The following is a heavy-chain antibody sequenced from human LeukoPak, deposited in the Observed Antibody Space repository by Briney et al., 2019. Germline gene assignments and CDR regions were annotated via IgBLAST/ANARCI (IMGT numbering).Heavy chain of an antibody. J-gene: IGHJ2*01. V-gene: IGHV4-4*07. CDR3: ARDLDGYSSSWYVTANWYFDL. CDR2: IYTSGST. CDR1: GGSISSYY. Sequence: SETLSLTCTVSGGSISSYYWSWIRQPAGKGLEWIGRIYTSGSTNYNPSLKSRVTMSVDTSKNQFSLKLSSVTAADTAVYYCARDLDGYSSSWYVTANWYFDLWGRGTLVTVSS. D-gene: IGHD6-13*01.